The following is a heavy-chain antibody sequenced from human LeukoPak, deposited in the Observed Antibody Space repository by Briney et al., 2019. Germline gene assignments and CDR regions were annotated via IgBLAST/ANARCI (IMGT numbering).Heavy chain of an antibody. J-gene: IGHJ5*02. V-gene: IGHV4-30-4*01. Sequence: SETLSLTCTVSGGSISSGDYYWSWIRQPPGKGLEWIGYIYYSGSTYYNPSLKSRVTISVDTSKNQFSLKLSSVTAADTAVYYCARAPSFVSPRGNWFDPWGQGTLVTVSS. D-gene: IGHD3-10*01. CDR2: IYYSGST. CDR3: ARAPSFVSPRGNWFDP. CDR1: GGSISSGDYY.